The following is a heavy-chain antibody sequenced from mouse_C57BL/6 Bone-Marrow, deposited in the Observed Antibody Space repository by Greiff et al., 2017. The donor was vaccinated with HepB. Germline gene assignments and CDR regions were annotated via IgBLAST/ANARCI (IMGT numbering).Heavy chain of an antibody. J-gene: IGHJ4*01. D-gene: IGHD2-5*01. Sequence: VQRVESGAELVKPGASVKISCKASGYAFSSYWMNWVKQRPGKGLEWIGQIYPGDGDTNYNGKFKGKATLTADKSSSTAYMQLSSLTSEDSAVYFCARYHHSKALDYWGQGTSVTVSS. V-gene: IGHV1-80*01. CDR3: ARYHHSKALDY. CDR1: GYAFSSYW. CDR2: IYPGDGDT.